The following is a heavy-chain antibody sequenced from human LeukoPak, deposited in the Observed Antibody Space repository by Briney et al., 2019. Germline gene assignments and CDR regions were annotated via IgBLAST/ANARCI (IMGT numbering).Heavy chain of an antibody. CDR2: MLDTVTT. V-gene: IGHV4-59*11. CDR3: ATIKRGNIFGYFDF. Sequence: SETLSLTCAVSGASMNTHYWSWIRQPPGKGLEWIGYMLDTVTTKDNLSLKSRFTLSADTSKNQFSLRLTSVTAADTAVYYCATIKRGNIFGYFDFWGQGIPGTVSS. D-gene: IGHD5-18*01. CDR1: GASMNTHY. J-gene: IGHJ4*02.